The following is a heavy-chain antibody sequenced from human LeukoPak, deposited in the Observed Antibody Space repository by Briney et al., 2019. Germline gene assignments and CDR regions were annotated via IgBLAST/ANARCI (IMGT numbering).Heavy chain of an antibody. D-gene: IGHD2-2*02. CDR3: ARRSPFGYCSSTSCYKNPYGYYYYMDV. J-gene: IGHJ6*03. Sequence: PSETLSLTCAVYGGSFSGYYWSWIRQPPGRGLEWIGEINHSGSTNYNPSLKSRVTISVDTSKNQFSLKLSSVTAADTAVYYCARRSPFGYCSSTSCYKNPYGYYYYMDVWGKGTTVTVSS. CDR2: INHSGST. V-gene: IGHV4-34*01. CDR1: GGSFSGYY.